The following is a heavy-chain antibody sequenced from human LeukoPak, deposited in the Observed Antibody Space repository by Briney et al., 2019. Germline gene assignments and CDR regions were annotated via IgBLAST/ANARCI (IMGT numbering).Heavy chain of an antibody. D-gene: IGHD2-2*02. CDR1: GGSISRGDYY. V-gene: IGHV4-30-4*08. CDR2: IYYSGST. Sequence: PSETLSLTCTVSGGSISRGDYYWGWIRQPPGKGLEWIGYIYYSGSTYYNPSLKSRVTISVDTSKNQFSLKLSSVTAAVTDVYYCSREVPAAIWSHFHYWRQGTLVTVSS. J-gene: IGHJ4*02. CDR3: SREVPAAIWSHFHY.